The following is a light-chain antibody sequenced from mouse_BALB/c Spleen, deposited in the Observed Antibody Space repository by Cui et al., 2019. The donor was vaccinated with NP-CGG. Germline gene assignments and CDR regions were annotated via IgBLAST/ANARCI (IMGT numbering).Light chain of an antibody. V-gene: IGLV1*01. J-gene: IGLJ1*01. CDR2: GTN. CDR3: ALWYSNHWV. Sequence: QAVLTQESALTTSPGETATLTCRSSTGAVTTNNYANWVQEKPDHLFTGLIGGTNNRAPGVPARFSGSLIGDKAALTITGAQTEDETIYFCALWYSNHWVFGGGTKLTVL. CDR1: TGAVTTNNY.